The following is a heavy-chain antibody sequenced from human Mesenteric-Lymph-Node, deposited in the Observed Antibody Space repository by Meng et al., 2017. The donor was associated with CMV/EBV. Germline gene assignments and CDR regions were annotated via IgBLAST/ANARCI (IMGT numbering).Heavy chain of an antibody. CDR1: GLTFSNAW. J-gene: IGHJ4*02. CDR2: IKNRFDGGTT. V-gene: IGHV3-15*01. Sequence: GGSLRLSCAASGLTFSNAWMSWVRQAPGKGLEWVGRIKNRFDGGTTDYTAPVKGRFTISRDDSKNMLYLQMTSLKTEDTAVYYCTRDRNLFDYWGQGTLVTVSS. CDR3: TRDRNLFDY.